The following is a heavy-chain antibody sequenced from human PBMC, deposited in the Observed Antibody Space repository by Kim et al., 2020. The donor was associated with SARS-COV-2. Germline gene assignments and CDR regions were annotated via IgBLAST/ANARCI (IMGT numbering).Heavy chain of an antibody. Sequence: GGSLRLSCAASGFTFSSYDMHWVRQATGKGLEWVSAIGTAGDTYYPGSVKGRFTISRENAKNSLYLQMNSLRAGDTAVYYCARASMALHSSGWYDYFDYWGQGTLVTVSS. J-gene: IGHJ4*02. D-gene: IGHD6-19*01. V-gene: IGHV3-13*04. CDR1: GFTFSSYD. CDR3: ARASMALHSSGWYDYFDY. CDR2: IGTAGDT.